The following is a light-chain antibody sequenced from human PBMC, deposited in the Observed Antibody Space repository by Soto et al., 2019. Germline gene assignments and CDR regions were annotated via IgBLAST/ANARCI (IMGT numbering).Light chain of an antibody. CDR1: QSVSSN. V-gene: IGKV3-15*01. J-gene: IGKJ4*01. Sequence: EIVMTQSPATLSVSPGERATLSCRASQSVSSNLAWYQQKPGQALRLLIYGASTRATGIPARFSGSGSGTEFTLTISSLQSEDFAVYYCQQYNNWPLALTFGGGTKVEIK. CDR3: QQYNNWPLALT. CDR2: GAS.